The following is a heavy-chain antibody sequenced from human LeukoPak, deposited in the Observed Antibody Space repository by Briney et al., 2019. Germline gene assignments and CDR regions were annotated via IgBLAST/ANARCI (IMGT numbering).Heavy chain of an antibody. CDR1: GFSLSTSGMC. CDR2: IDWDDDK. J-gene: IGHJ4*02. CDR3: ARTGGYYCDSSGYPSGYDY. Sequence: SGPALVKPTQTLTLTCTFSGFSLSTSGMCVSWIRQPPGKALEWLARIDWDDDKYYSTSLKTRLTISKDTSKNQVVLTMTNMDPVDTATYYCARTGGYYCDSSGYPSGYDYWCQGTLLTVSS. D-gene: IGHD3-22*01. V-gene: IGHV2-70*11.